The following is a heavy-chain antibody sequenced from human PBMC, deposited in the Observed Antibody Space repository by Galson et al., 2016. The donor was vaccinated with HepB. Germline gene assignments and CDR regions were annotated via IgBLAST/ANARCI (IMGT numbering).Heavy chain of an antibody. D-gene: IGHD6-13*01. V-gene: IGHV1-18*01. CDR2: NIGYSGNT. J-gene: IGHJ4*02. CDR1: GYNFMNYG. Sequence: SVKVSCKASGYNFMNYGISWVRQAPGQGLEWMGWNIGYSGNTNYAQNFQARVTMTMDTSTNTAYMEVNSLRSDDTAVYFCARGRAAAGRWYFDFWGQGTLVTVAA. CDR3: ARGRAAAGRWYFDF.